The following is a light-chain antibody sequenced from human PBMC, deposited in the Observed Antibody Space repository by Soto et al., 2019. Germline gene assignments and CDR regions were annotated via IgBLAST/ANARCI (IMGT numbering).Light chain of an antibody. J-gene: IGLJ2*01. Sequence: QSVLTQPPSVSGAPGQGATISCTGSSSNIGAGYDVHWYQQLPGTAPKLLIYGNSNRPSGVPDRFSGYKSGTSASLAITGLQAEDEALYYCHSYDSSLTALVIFGGGTKVTVL. CDR2: GNS. V-gene: IGLV1-40*01. CDR3: HSYDSSLTALVI. CDR1: SSNIGAGYD.